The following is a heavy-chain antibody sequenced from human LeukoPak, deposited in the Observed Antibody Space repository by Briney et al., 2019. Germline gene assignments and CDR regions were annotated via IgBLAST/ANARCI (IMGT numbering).Heavy chain of an antibody. CDR1: GSSFSNYW. CDR2: IYPIDSNT. D-gene: IGHD2-15*01. Sequence: GESLKISCKGSGSSFSNYWIGWVRQGPGKGLEWMGIIYPIDSNTRYSPSFQGQVTISADKSISTAYLQWSSLKASDTAMYYCARVIGQGSRTYYYYYYMDVWGKGTTVTVSS. J-gene: IGHJ6*03. CDR3: ARVIGQGSRTYYYYYYMDV. V-gene: IGHV5-51*01.